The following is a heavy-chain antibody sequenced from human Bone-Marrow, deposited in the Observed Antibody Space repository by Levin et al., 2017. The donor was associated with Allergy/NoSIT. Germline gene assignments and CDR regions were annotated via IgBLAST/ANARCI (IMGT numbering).Heavy chain of an antibody. Sequence: SETLSLTCAVYGGSFSGYYWSWIRQPPGKGLEWIGEINHSGSTNYNPSLKSRVTISVDTSKNQFSLKLSSVTAADTAVYYCARDYGDYVRFPTTGYYDYGMDVWGQGTTVTVSS. V-gene: IGHV4-34*01. CDR3: ARDYGDYVRFPTTGYYDYGMDV. D-gene: IGHD4-17*01. CDR1: GGSFSGYY. J-gene: IGHJ6*02. CDR2: INHSGST.